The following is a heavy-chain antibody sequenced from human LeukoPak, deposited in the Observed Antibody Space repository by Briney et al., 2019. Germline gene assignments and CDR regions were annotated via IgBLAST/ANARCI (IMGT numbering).Heavy chain of an antibody. J-gene: IGHJ3*02. Sequence: ASVKVSCKASGYTFTGYAMHGVRQAPGQRLEWMGWINAGNGNTKYSQKFQGRVTITRDTSASTAHMELSSLRSEDTAVYYCARAVAGTHLDAFDIWGQGTMVTVSS. CDR1: GYTFTGYA. CDR2: INAGNGNT. CDR3: ARAVAGTHLDAFDI. V-gene: IGHV1-3*01. D-gene: IGHD6-19*01.